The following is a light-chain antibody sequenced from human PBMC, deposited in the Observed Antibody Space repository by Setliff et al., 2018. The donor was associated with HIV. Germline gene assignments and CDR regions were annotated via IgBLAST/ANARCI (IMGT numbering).Light chain of an antibody. CDR3: CSYAGGSTFWV. J-gene: IGLJ2*01. Sequence: QSVLAQPASVSGSPGQSITISCTGTSSDVGSYDLVSWYQQHPGEAPKLVIYEVNKRPSGVSNRFSGSKSANTASLTIFGLQVEDEADYYCCSYAGGSTFWVFGGGTQRPS. CDR1: SSDVGSYDL. CDR2: EVN. V-gene: IGLV2-23*02.